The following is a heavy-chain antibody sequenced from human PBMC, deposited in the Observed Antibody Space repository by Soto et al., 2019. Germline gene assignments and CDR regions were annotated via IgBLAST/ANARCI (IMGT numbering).Heavy chain of an antibody. J-gene: IGHJ6*02. CDR2: ISYDGSNK. Sequence: QVQLVESGGGVVQPGRSLRLSCAASGFTFRSYAMHWVRQAPGKGLECVAVISYDGSNKFYRDYVKGRFTISRDNSKNKLYLQINSLRYEDTAVYYCARGDREDIAVVVGVRPGEYGVDVWGQGTTVTVSS. CDR1: GFTFRSYA. D-gene: IGHD2-15*01. V-gene: IGHV3-30-3*01. CDR3: ARGDREDIAVVVGVRPGEYGVDV.